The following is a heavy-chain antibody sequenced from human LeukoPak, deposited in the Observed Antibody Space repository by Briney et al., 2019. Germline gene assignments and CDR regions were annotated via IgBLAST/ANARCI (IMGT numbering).Heavy chain of an antibody. V-gene: IGHV4-4*02. CDR2: IYHAGST. Sequence: SETLSLTCAVSGGSISSSNWWTWVLQPPGEALEWIGEIYHAGSTKYNPSLKSRLTISVDKSSNSFSLSLTSVTAADTAFYYCARAAAVAGQFDFWGQGTLVTVSS. J-gene: IGHJ4*02. D-gene: IGHD6-19*01. CDR3: ARAAAVAGQFDF. CDR1: GGSISSSNW.